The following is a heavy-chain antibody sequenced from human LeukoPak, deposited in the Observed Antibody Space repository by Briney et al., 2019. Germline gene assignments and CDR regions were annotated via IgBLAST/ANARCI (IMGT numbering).Heavy chain of an antibody. CDR3: AREKWGTYYYDTTGSGDAFDI. V-gene: IGHV4-59*12. D-gene: IGHD3-22*01. J-gene: IGHJ3*02. CDR1: GGSINTY. CDR2: IYYSGST. Sequence: SETLSLTCTVSGGSINTYWGWIRQPPGKGLEWIGHIYYSGSTYYNPSLKSRVTISVDTSKNQFSLKLSSVTAADTAVYYCAREKWGTYYYDTTGSGDAFDIWGQGTMVTVSS.